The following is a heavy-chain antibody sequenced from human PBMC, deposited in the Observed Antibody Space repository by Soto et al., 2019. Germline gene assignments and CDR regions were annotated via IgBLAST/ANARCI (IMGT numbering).Heavy chain of an antibody. Sequence: QVQLQESGPGLVKPSETLSLTCTVSGGPISSYYWSWIRQPPGKGLEWIGYIYYSGSTNYNPSLKSRVTISVDTSKSQFSLKLSSVTAADTAVYYCARRTVLLWFGKDGGWFDPWGQGTLVTVSS. J-gene: IGHJ5*02. CDR3: ARRTVLLWFGKDGGWFDP. CDR2: IYYSGST. V-gene: IGHV4-59*08. CDR1: GGPISSYY. D-gene: IGHD3-10*01.